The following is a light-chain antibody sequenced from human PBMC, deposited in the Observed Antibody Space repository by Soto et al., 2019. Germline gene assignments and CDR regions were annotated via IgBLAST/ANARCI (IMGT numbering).Light chain of an antibody. CDR3: QQYGSSPC. Sequence: VMTQSPYTLSRSPGERATLSCRASQSVGSKLVWYQQKPGQAPRFLIYGASSRATGIPDRFSGSGSGTDFTLTISRLEPEDFAVYYCQQYGSSPCFGQGTRLEIK. CDR2: GAS. V-gene: IGKV3-20*01. CDR1: QSVGSK. J-gene: IGKJ5*01.